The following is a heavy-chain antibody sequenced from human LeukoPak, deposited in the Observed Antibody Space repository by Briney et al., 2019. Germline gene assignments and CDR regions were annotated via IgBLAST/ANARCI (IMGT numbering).Heavy chain of an antibody. CDR3: AEGLGGGAFDI. Sequence: SETLSLTCAVSGYSISSGYYWGWIRQPPGKGLEWIGSIYHSGSTYYNPSLKSRVTISVDTSKNQFSLKLSSVTAADPAGYYCAEGLGGGAFDIWGQGTMVTVSS. CDR1: GYSISSGYY. CDR2: IYHSGST. J-gene: IGHJ3*02. V-gene: IGHV4-38-2*01. D-gene: IGHD3-16*01.